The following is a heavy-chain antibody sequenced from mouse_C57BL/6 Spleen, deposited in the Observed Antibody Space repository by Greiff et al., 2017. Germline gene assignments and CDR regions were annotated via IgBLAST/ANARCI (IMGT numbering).Heavy chain of an antibody. CDR2: IYPGSGST. Sequence: QVQLQQPGAELVKPGASVTMSCKASGYTFTSYWITWVKQRPGQGLAWIGDIYPGSGSTNYNETFKSKATLTVDTSSSTAYMQLSSLTSEDSAVYYCARKGITLLRLVGDYWGQGTTLTVSS. CDR3: ARKGITLLRLVGDY. J-gene: IGHJ2*01. V-gene: IGHV1-55*01. D-gene: IGHD1-1*01. CDR1: GYTFTSYW.